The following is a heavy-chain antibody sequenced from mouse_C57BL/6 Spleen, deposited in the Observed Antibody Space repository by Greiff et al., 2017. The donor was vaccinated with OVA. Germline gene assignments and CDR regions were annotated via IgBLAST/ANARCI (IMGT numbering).Heavy chain of an antibody. J-gene: IGHJ4*01. CDR1: GFNIKNTY. D-gene: IGHD1-1*01. CDR2: IDPANGNT. Sequence: VQLKQSVAELVRPGASVKLSCTASGFNIKNTYMHWVKQRPEQGLEWIGRIDPANGNTKYAPKFQGKATITADTSSNTAYLQLSSLTSEDTAIYYCALGLITTVVERYYYAMDYWGQGTSVTVSS. CDR3: ALGLITTVVERYYYAMDY. V-gene: IGHV14-3*01.